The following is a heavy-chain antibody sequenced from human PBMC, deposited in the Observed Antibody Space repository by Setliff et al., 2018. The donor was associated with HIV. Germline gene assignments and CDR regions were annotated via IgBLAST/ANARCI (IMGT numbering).Heavy chain of an antibody. Sequence: SETLSLTCTVSGGSISGYHWNWLRQPPGKGLEWIGYIYTSRGTNYNHSLRTRVIISVDTSNQFSLKLSSVTAADAAVYYCASSPSYRSSWEYYLDYWGQGILVTVSS. CDR1: GGSISGYH. CDR3: ASSPSYRSSWEYYLDY. D-gene: IGHD6-13*01. J-gene: IGHJ4*02. CDR2: IYTSRGT. V-gene: IGHV4-4*09.